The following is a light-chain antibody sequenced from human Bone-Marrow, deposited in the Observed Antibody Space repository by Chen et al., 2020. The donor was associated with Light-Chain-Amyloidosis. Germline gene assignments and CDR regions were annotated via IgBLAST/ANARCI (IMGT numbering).Light chain of an antibody. J-gene: IGLJ2*01. CDR3: QSADSSGTYEVI. Sequence: SYELTQPPSVSVSPGQTARLTCSGDDLPTKYAYGYQQKPGQAPVLVIHRDTERPSGISDRFSGCSSATTATLTISGVQAEDEADYHCQSADSSGTYEVIFGGGTKLTVL. V-gene: IGLV3-25*03. CDR1: DLPTKY. CDR2: RDT.